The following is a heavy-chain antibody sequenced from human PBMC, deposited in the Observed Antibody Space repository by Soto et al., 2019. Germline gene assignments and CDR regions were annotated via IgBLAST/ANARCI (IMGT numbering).Heavy chain of an antibody. CDR2: ISGSGGST. V-gene: IGHV3-23*01. CDR3: AKDPRRVGVLSYYGMDV. CDR1: GFTFSSYA. J-gene: IGHJ6*02. Sequence: EVQLLESGGGLVQPGGSLRLSCAASGFTFSSYAMSWVRQAPGPGLEWVSAISGSGGSTYYADSVKGRFTISRDNSKNTVYLQMNSLRAEDTAVYYCAKDPRRVGVLSYYGMDVWGQGTTVTVSS. D-gene: IGHD2-8*01.